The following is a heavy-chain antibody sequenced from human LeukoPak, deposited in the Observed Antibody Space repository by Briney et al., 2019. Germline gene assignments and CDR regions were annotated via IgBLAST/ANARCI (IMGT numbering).Heavy chain of an antibody. D-gene: IGHD1-14*01. V-gene: IGHV4-59*01. CDR1: GGSISSYY. Sequence: PSETLSLTCTVSGGSISSYYWSWIRQPPGKGLEWIGYIYYSGSTNYNPSLKSRVTISVDTSKNQFSLKLSSVTAADTAVYYCARAYKRAFDIWGQGTMVTVSS. J-gene: IGHJ3*02. CDR3: ARAYKRAFDI. CDR2: IYYSGST.